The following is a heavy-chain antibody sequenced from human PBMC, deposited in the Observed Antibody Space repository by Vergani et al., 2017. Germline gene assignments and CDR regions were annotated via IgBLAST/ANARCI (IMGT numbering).Heavy chain of an antibody. CDR2: IYYSGST. J-gene: IGHJ6*03. V-gene: IGHV4-30-2*02. CDR1: GGSISSGGYS. CDR3: ARAVYGSHYMDV. Sequence: QLQLQESGSGLVKPSQTLSLTCAVSGGSISSGGYSWSWIRQPQGKGLEWIGYIYYSGSTNYNPSLKSRVTISVDTSKNQFSLKLSSVTAADTAVYYCARAVYGSHYMDVWGKGTTVTVSS. D-gene: IGHD3-10*01.